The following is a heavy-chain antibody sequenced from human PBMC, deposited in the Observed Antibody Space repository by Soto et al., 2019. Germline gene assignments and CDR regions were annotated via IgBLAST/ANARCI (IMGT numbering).Heavy chain of an antibody. CDR2: IYTSGST. J-gene: IGHJ6*02. CDR1: GGSISSYY. Sequence: QVQLQESGPGLVKPSETLSLTYTVSGGSISSYYWSWIRQPAGKGLEWIGRIYTSGSTNYNPSLKSRVTMSVDTTKNQFSLKLSSVTAADTAVYYCARGYDFWSGRGGGVYYGMDVWGQGTTVTVSS. V-gene: IGHV4-4*07. CDR3: ARGYDFWSGRGGGVYYGMDV. D-gene: IGHD3-3*01.